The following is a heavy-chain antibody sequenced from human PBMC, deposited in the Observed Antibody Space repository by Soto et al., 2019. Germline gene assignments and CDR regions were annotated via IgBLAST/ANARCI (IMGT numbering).Heavy chain of an antibody. Sequence: SETLSLTCTVSNFSVLTSIYYWAWIRQPPGKGLEWVGTVYYTGTTYYNPSLQSRVTISIDTSKNQFSLNLNSVTAADTAVYYCARNWNLALVPAAYFDSWGQGTLITVSS. V-gene: IGHV4-39*01. CDR1: NFSVLTSIYY. D-gene: IGHD2-2*01. J-gene: IGHJ4*02. CDR3: ARNWNLALVPAAYFDS. CDR2: VYYTGTT.